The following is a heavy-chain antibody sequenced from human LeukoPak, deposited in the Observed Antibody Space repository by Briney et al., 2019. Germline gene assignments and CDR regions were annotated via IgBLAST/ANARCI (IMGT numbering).Heavy chain of an antibody. J-gene: IGHJ4*02. V-gene: IGHV3-33*01. Sequence: GGSLRLSCAASGFTFSVYGMHWVRQAPGKGLEWVAVIWFDGSNKYYEDSVKGRFTISRDNSKNTLYLQMNSLRADDTAVYYCARDVSPYGSGSYFDYWGQGTLVAVSS. D-gene: IGHD3-10*01. CDR3: ARDVSPYGSGSYFDY. CDR2: IWFDGSNK. CDR1: GFTFSVYG.